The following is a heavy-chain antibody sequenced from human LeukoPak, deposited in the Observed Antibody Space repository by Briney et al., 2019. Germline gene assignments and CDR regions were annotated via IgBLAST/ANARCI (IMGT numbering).Heavy chain of an antibody. CDR3: ARVTGSYYDSSGYWSHDAFDI. Sequence: SETLSLTCTVSGDSITSDNYYWSWIRQPAGKGLEWVGRIYSSGSTNYNPSLKSRVTISVDTSKKQFSLKLSSVTAADTAVYYCARVTGSYYDSSGYWSHDAFDIWGQGTMVTVSS. CDR2: IYSSGST. V-gene: IGHV4-61*02. J-gene: IGHJ3*02. D-gene: IGHD3-22*01. CDR1: GDSITSDNYY.